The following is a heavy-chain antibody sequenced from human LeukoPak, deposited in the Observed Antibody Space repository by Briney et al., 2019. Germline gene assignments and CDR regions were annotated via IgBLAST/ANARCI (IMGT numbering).Heavy chain of an antibody. D-gene: IGHD3-10*01. CDR2: IKSKTDGGTT. J-gene: IGHJ3*02. CDR3: TTTMVRGVIIAFDI. Sequence: GGSLRLSCAASGFTFSNAWMSWVRQAPGKGLEWVGRIKSKTDGGTTDYAAPVKGRFTISRDDSKNTLYLQMNSLKTEDTAVYYCTTTMVRGVIIAFDICGQGTMVTVSS. CDR1: GFTFSNAW. V-gene: IGHV3-15*01.